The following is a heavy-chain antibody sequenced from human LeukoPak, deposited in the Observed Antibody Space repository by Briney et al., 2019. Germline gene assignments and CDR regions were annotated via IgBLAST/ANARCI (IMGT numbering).Heavy chain of an antibody. CDR3: GRVAYENCGGDCYSFPDY. CDR1: GFTFSNYW. Sequence: PGGSLRLSCAVSGFTFSNYWMHWVRQAPGKGLVWVSRINSDGSRINYADSVKGRFTISRDNAKNTVYLQMNSLRAEDTAVYYCGRVAYENCGGDCYSFPDYWGQGTLVTVSS. V-gene: IGHV3-74*01. D-gene: IGHD2-21*02. CDR2: INSDGSRI. J-gene: IGHJ4*02.